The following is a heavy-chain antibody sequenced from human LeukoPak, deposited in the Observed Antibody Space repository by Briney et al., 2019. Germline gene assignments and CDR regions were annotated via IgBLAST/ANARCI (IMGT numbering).Heavy chain of an antibody. V-gene: IGHV3-11*06. D-gene: IGHD6-13*01. CDR1: GFIFGDYY. CDR3: AKDHIMSSSWYWGVFDY. Sequence: GGTLRLSCKASGFIFGDYYMNWIRQAPGKGLECLSYISSGTINHSNYADSVKGRFTISRDNARNSLYLQMNSLRGEDTAVYYCAKDHIMSSSWYWGVFDYWGQGTLVTVSS. CDR2: ISSGTINHS. J-gene: IGHJ4*02.